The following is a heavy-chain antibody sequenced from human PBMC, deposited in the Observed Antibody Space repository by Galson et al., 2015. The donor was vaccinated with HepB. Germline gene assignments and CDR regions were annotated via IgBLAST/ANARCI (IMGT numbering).Heavy chain of an antibody. CDR3: ARPRYPQRVGGSGSYPTDY. V-gene: IGHV3-30*04. CDR2: ISYDGSNK. CDR1: GFTFSSYA. Sequence: SLRLSCAASGFTFSSYAMHWVRQAPGKGLEWVAVISYDGSNKYYADSVKGRFTISRDNSKNTLYLQMNSLRAEDTAAYYCARPRYPQRVGGSGSYPTDYWGQGTLVTVSS. J-gene: IGHJ4*02. D-gene: IGHD3-10*01.